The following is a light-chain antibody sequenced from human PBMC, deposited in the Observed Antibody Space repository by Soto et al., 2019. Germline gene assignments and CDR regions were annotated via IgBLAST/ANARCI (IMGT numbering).Light chain of an antibody. V-gene: IGKV3D-15*01. CDR1: QSVSRN. CDR3: QQYNNWPIT. J-gene: IGKJ1*01. CDR2: DAS. Sequence: EIAMTQSPATLSVSPGERATLSCRASQSVSRNLAWYQQKPGQAPRLLIYDASTRATGTPARFSGSGSGTKFTLSISSLQSEDFAVYYCQQYNNWPITFGQGTKVDIK.